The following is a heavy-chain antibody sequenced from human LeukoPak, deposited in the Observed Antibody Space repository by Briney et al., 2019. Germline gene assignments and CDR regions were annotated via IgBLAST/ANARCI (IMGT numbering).Heavy chain of an antibody. D-gene: IGHD1-26*01. CDR2: ISHDGSES. Sequence: GGSLRLSCAASGFTFSSYEMNWVRQAPGKGLEWVSFISHDGSESFHTESVKGRFTISRDNFKNTVDLQVSGLKEEDTAVYYCARDWGQRGVGATLANWGQGTLVIVSS. J-gene: IGHJ4*02. CDR1: GFTFSSYE. CDR3: ARDWGQRGVGATLAN. V-gene: IGHV3-30-3*01.